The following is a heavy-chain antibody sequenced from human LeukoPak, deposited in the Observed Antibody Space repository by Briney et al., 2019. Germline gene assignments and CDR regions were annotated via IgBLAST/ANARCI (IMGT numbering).Heavy chain of an antibody. V-gene: IGHV3-33*07. Sequence: GGSLRLSCAASGFTFSSYGMSWVRQAPGKGLEWVAAIWYDGSNKYYVDSVKGRFTISRDNPKNSLYLQMNSLRAEDTAIYYCARTRVGDYLDYWGQGTLVTVSS. D-gene: IGHD3-10*01. CDR1: GFTFSSYG. CDR2: IWYDGSNK. J-gene: IGHJ4*02. CDR3: ARTRVGDYLDY.